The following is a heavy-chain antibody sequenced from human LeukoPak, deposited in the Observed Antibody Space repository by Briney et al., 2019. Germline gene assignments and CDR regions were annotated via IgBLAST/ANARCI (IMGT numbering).Heavy chain of an antibody. D-gene: IGHD3-22*01. Sequence: SETLSLTCTVSGGSISSGSYYWSWIRQPAGKGLEWIGRIYTSGSTYYNPSLKSRVTISVDTSKNQFSLKLSSVTAADTAVYYCARDVGSSGSFDYWGQGTLVTVSS. CDR2: IYTSGST. V-gene: IGHV4-61*02. CDR3: ARDVGSSGSFDY. CDR1: GGSISSGSYY. J-gene: IGHJ4*02.